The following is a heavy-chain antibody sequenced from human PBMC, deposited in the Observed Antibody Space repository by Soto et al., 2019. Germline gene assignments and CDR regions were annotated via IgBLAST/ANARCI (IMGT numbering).Heavy chain of an antibody. CDR3: AREPPRRNPADSSGSATYGMDV. CDR2: IYPGDSDT. D-gene: IGHD3-22*01. Sequence: GESLKISCKGSGYSFTGYWIGWVRQMPGKGLEWMGIIYPGDSDTRYSPSFQGQVTISADKSISTAYLQWSSLKASDTAMYYCAREPPRRNPADSSGSATYGMDVWGQGTTVTVSS. J-gene: IGHJ6*02. V-gene: IGHV5-51*01. CDR1: GYSFTGYW.